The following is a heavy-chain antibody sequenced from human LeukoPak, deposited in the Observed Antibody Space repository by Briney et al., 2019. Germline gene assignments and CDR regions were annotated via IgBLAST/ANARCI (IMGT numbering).Heavy chain of an antibody. J-gene: IGHJ1*01. Sequence: PSETLSLTCAVYGGSFSGYYWSWIRQPPGKGLEWIGEINHSGSTNYNPSLKSRVTISLDTSKNQFSLKLSSVTAADTAVYYCARDRYSSSWYAKGGYFQHWGQGTLVTVSS. CDR2: INHSGST. CDR1: GGSFSGYY. D-gene: IGHD6-13*01. CDR3: ARDRYSSSWYAKGGYFQH. V-gene: IGHV4-34*01.